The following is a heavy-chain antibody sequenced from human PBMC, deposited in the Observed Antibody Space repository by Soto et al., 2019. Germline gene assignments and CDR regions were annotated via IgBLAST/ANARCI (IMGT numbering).Heavy chain of an antibody. J-gene: IGHJ6*02. CDR1: GYTFTSYH. CDR2: ISADNGNT. Sequence: ASVKVSCKASGYTFTSYHISWVRQAPGQGLEWMGWISADNGNTNYAQKVQGRVTMTTDTSTSTAYMELRSLRSDDTAVYYCARVRYYYTSGSSSYGMDVWGQGTTVTVSS. CDR3: ARVRYYYTSGSSSYGMDV. D-gene: IGHD3-10*01. V-gene: IGHV1-18*01.